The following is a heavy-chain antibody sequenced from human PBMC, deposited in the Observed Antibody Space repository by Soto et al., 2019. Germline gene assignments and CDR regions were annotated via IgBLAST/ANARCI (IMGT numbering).Heavy chain of an antibody. CDR3: ARHQGTSWRGRYYYYYMDV. CDR1: GYIFSNYW. Sequence: GESLKISCKGSGYIFSNYWIGWVRQMPGKGLEWMGVIHPGDSDSRYSPSFQGQVTISADQSISTAFLQWSSLQASDTAIYYCARHQGTSWRGRYYYYYMDVWGRGTTVTVSS. J-gene: IGHJ6*03. V-gene: IGHV5-51*01. D-gene: IGHD6-13*01. CDR2: IHPGDSDS.